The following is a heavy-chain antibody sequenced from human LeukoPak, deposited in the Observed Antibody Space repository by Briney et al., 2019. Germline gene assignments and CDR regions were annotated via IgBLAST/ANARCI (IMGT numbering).Heavy chain of an antibody. CDR2: MNPNNGYT. Sequence: ASVKVSCKASGYTFTSYDINWVRQAGGQGLEGMGWMNPNNGYTGYAQRFQGRVTMTRNTSISTAYMELSSVRSEDTAVYYCTRAHSGYHYYYGMDVWGQGTTVTVSS. J-gene: IGHJ6*02. CDR3: TRAHSGYHYYYGMDV. CDR1: GYTFTSYD. V-gene: IGHV1-8*01. D-gene: IGHD5-12*01.